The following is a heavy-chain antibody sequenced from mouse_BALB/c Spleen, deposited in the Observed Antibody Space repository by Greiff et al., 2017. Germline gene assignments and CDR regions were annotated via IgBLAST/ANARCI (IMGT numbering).Heavy chain of an antibody. CDR1: GYTFSSYW. Sequence: VQLQQSGAELMKPGASVKISCKATGYTFSSYWIEWVKQRPGHGLEWIGEILPGSGSTNYNEKFKGKATFTADTSSNTAYMQLSSLTSEDSAVYYCAREGGLRRFAYWGQGTLVTVSA. CDR3: AREGGLRRFAY. D-gene: IGHD2-4*01. J-gene: IGHJ3*01. V-gene: IGHV1-9*01. CDR2: ILPGSGST.